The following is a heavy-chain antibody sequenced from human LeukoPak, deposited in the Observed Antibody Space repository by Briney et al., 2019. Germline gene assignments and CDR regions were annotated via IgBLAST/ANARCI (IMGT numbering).Heavy chain of an antibody. D-gene: IGHD5-12*01. CDR1: GGSFSGYY. CDR3: ARYSMVATSFDY. J-gene: IGHJ4*02. Sequence: PSETLSLTCAVYGGSFSGYYWSWIRQPPGKGLXWIGEINHSGSXXYNPXXXXXVTISVXTSKNQFSLKLSSVTAADTAVYYCARYSMVATSFDYWGQGTLVTVSS. CDR2: INHSGSX. V-gene: IGHV4-34*01.